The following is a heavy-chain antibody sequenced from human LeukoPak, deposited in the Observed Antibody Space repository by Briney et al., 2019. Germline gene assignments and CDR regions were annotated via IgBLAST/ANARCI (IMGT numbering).Heavy chain of an antibody. CDR2: IIPIFGIA. CDR3: AREAPSNY. J-gene: IGHJ4*02. V-gene: IGHV1-69*04. CDR1: GGTFSSYA. Sequence: ASVKVSCKASGGTFSSYAISWVRQAPEQGLEWMGRIIPIFGIANYAQKFQGRVTITADKSTSTAYMELSSLRSDDTAVYYCAREAPSNYWGQGTLVTVSS.